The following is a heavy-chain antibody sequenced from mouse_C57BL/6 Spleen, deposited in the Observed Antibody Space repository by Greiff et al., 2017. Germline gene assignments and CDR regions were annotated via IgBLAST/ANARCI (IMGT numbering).Heavy chain of an antibody. Sequence: EVMLVESGGGLVKPGGSLKLSCAASGFTFSSYAMPWVRQTPEKRLEWVATISDGGSYTYYPDNVKGRFTISRDNAKNNLYLQMSHLKSEDTAMYYCARDQTGKAWFAYWGQGTLVTVSA. CDR1: GFTFSSYA. CDR3: ARDQTGKAWFAY. D-gene: IGHD4-1*01. V-gene: IGHV5-4*01. CDR2: ISDGGSYT. J-gene: IGHJ3*01.